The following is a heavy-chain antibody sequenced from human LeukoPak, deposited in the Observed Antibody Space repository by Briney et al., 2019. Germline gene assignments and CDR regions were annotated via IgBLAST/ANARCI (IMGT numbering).Heavy chain of an antibody. V-gene: IGHV4-59*08. J-gene: IGHJ6*02. CDR1: GGFISSYY. D-gene: IGHD4-17*01. CDR2: IYYSGST. CDR3: ARAGDYVYYYYYGMDV. Sequence: SETLSLTCTVSGGFISSYYWSWLRQPPGQGLEWIGYIYYSGSTNYNPSLKSRVTISVDTSKNQFSLKLSPVTAADTAVYYCARAGDYVYYYYYGMDVWGQGTTVTVSS.